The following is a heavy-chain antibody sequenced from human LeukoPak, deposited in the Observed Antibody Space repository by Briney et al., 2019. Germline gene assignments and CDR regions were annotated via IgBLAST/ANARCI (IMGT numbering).Heavy chain of an antibody. Sequence: GGSLRLSCAASGFTFSSYSMNWVRQAPGKGLEWVSYISGSGGTMYYAGSLRGRFTISRDNAEKSLYLQMNSLRAEDTAVYYCARAALGGYYDSSGYDYWGQGTLVTVSS. CDR2: ISGSGGTM. CDR1: GFTFSSYS. V-gene: IGHV3-48*01. CDR3: ARAALGGYYDSSGYDY. J-gene: IGHJ4*02. D-gene: IGHD3-22*01.